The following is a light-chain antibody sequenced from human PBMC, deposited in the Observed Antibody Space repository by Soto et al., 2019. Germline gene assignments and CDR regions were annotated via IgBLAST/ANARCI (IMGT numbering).Light chain of an antibody. J-gene: IGKJ3*01. CDR3: QQRSNWPLT. V-gene: IGKV3-11*01. CDR1: QSISSK. CDR2: DAS. Sequence: IVMTQSPATLSVSPGARATLSCRASQSISSKLAWYQQKPGQAPRLLIYDASNRATGIPARFSGSGSGTDFTLTISSLEPEDFAVYYCQQRSNWPLTFGPGTKVDI.